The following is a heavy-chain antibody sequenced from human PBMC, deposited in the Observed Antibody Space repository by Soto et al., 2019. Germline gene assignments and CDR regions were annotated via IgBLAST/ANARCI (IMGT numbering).Heavy chain of an antibody. V-gene: IGHV1-69*12. CDR3: ARDKDRLQLGGNYYYILDV. D-gene: IGHD5-12*01. CDR1: GGTFSNSA. CDR2: IMPIFRTP. J-gene: IGHJ6*02. Sequence: QVHLEQSGAEVKRPGSSVKVSCKASGGTFSNSAISWVRQAPGQGLEWMGGIMPIFRTPDYAQKFQGRVTTTADESSTTAYMELTGLSSDATAVDYCARDKDRLQLGGNYYYILDVWGQGTTVTVSS.